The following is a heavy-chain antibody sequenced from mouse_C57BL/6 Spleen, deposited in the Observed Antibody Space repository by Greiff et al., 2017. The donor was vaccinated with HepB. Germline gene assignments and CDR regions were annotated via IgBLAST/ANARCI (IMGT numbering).Heavy chain of an antibody. CDR1: GYTFTSYW. CDR2: IDPSDSYT. V-gene: IGHV1-50*01. Sequence: QVQLQQPGAELVKPGASVKLSCKASGYTFTSYWMQWVNQRPGQGLEWIGEIDPSDSYTNYNQKFKGKATLTVDTSSSTAYMQLSSLTSEDSAVYYCARKGPGTGYAMDYWGQGTSVTVSS. J-gene: IGHJ4*01. CDR3: ARKGPGTGYAMDY. D-gene: IGHD3-3*01.